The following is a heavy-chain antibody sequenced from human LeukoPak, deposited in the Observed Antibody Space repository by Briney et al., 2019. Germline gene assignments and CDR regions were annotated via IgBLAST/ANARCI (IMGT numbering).Heavy chain of an antibody. Sequence: SETLSLTCGVSGYSISRGYYWAWIRQPPEKGREWIGTIYHIGSTYYNPSLESRVTISVDTSKNEFSLNLNSVTAADTAVYYCARAGWIITSGIDYWGQGALVTVSS. V-gene: IGHV4-38-2*01. D-gene: IGHD1-20*01. J-gene: IGHJ4*02. CDR3: ARAGWIITSGIDY. CDR2: IYHIGST. CDR1: GYSISRGYY.